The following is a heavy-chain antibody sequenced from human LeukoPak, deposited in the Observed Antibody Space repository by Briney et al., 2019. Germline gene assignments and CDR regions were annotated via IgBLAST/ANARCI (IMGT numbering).Heavy chain of an antibody. CDR1: GGSFSGYY. Sequence: SETLSLTCAVYGGSFSGYYWSWIRQPPGKGLEWIGEINHSGSTNYNPSLKSRVTISVDTSKNQFSLKLSSVTAADTAVYYCARDLSAPLHKKMHDAFDIWGQGTMVTVSS. CDR2: INHSGST. CDR3: ARDLSAPLHKKMHDAFDI. J-gene: IGHJ3*02. V-gene: IGHV4-34*01.